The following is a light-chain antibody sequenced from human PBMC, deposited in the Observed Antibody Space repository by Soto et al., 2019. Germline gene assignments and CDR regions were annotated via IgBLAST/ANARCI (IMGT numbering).Light chain of an antibody. CDR1: SGHNNYA. V-gene: IGLV4-69*01. J-gene: IGLJ3*02. CDR2: VNSDGSH. Sequence: QPVLTQSPSASASLGASVKLTCALSSGHNNYAIAWHQQQPEKGPRYLMMVNSDGSHRRGDGIPDRFSGSSSGAERSLTISSLQSEYEADDYCQTWGTGTDWVFGGGTKLTVL. CDR3: QTWGTGTDWV.